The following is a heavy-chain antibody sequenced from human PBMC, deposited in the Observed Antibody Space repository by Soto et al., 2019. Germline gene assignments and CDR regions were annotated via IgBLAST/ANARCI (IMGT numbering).Heavy chain of an antibody. D-gene: IGHD2-2*01. Sequence: PGGSLRLSCAASGFTFSSYWMSWVRQAPGKGLEWVANIKQDGSEKYYVDSVKGRFTISRDNAKNSLYLQMNSLRAEDTAVYYCARDSFWVPAASDGMDVWGQGTTVTVSS. CDR1: GFTFSSYW. CDR2: IKQDGSEK. CDR3: ARDSFWVPAASDGMDV. V-gene: IGHV3-7*04. J-gene: IGHJ6*02.